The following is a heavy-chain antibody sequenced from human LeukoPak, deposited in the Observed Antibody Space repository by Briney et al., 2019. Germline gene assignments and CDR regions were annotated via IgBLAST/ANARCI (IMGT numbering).Heavy chain of an antibody. Sequence: SETLSLTCTVSGGSISSGSYYWSWIRQPAGKGLEWIGRIYTSGSTNYNPSLKSRVTISVDTYKNHFSLRLSSVTAADTAVYYCARLGYDILTGSQWFDPWGQGTLVTVSS. CDR2: IYTSGST. CDR3: ARLGYDILTGSQWFDP. CDR1: GGSISSGSYY. J-gene: IGHJ5*02. V-gene: IGHV4-61*02. D-gene: IGHD3-9*01.